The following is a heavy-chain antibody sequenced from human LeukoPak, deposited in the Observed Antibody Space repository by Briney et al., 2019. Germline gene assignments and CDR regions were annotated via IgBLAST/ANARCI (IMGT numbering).Heavy chain of an antibody. CDR1: GFTFSSYG. V-gene: IGHV3-33*08. D-gene: IGHD4-17*01. CDR2: IWYDGTNK. Sequence: TGGSLSLSCAASGFTFSSYGMHWGRQAPGKGLEGVAVIWYDGTNKYYADSVKGRCTIARDNYKNTLYLQMHSLRAEDTAVYYCARATVTRWFDPWGQGTLVTVSS. CDR3: ARATVTRWFDP. J-gene: IGHJ5*02.